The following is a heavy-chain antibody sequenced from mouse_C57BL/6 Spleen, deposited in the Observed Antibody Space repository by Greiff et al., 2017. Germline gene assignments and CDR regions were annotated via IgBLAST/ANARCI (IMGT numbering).Heavy chain of an antibody. CDR3: ARVGASIPGFAY. Sequence: QVQLQQPGAELVRPGSSVKLSCKASGYTFTSYWMDWVKQRPGQGLEWIGTIYPSDSETHYNQKFKDKATLTVDKSSSTAYMQLSSLTSEDSAVYYWARVGASIPGFAYWGQGTLVTVAA. CDR2: IYPSDSET. V-gene: IGHV1-61*01. J-gene: IGHJ3*01. CDR1: GYTFTSYW.